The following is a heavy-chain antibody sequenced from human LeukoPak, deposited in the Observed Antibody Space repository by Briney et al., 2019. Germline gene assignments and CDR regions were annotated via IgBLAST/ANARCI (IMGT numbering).Heavy chain of an antibody. CDR1: GFTFRNSW. J-gene: IGHJ4*02. Sequence: SGGSLRLSCAASGFTFRNSWMHWVRQAPGKGLVWVSRINDGGSTTNYADSVKGRFTISRDNAKNTLCLQMNSLSGEDTAVYYCARALGSSSDFWGQGTLVTVSS. CDR2: INDGGSTT. CDR3: ARALGSSSDF. V-gene: IGHV3-74*01. D-gene: IGHD1-26*01.